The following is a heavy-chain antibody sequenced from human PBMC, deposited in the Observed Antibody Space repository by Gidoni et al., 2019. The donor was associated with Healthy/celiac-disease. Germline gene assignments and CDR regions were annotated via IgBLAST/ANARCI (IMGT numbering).Heavy chain of an antibody. Sequence: GRGALGAGLGEWVSAISGSGGSTYYADSVKGRFTISRDNSKNTLYLQMNSLRAEDTAVYYCAKDHRGGSGWSWSFDYWGQGTLVTVSS. J-gene: IGHJ4*02. CDR3: AKDHRGGSGWSWSFDY. V-gene: IGHV3-23*01. CDR2: ISGSGGST. D-gene: IGHD6-19*01.